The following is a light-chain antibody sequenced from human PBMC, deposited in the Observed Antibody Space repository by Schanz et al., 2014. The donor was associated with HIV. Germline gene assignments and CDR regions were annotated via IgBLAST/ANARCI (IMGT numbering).Light chain of an antibody. CDR1: SADVGGYDY. CDR3: SSFAGSNIPWV. V-gene: IGLV2-8*01. Sequence: QSALTQPPSASGSPGQSVTISCTGTSADVGGYDYVSWYQQHPGKAPKLMIYDVSNRPSGVSNRFSGSKSGNTASLTISGLQAEDEADYYCSSFAGSNIPWVFGGGTKVTV. CDR2: DVS. J-gene: IGLJ3*02.